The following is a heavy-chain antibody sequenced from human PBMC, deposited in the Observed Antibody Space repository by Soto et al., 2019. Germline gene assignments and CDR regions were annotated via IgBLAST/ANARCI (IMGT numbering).Heavy chain of an antibody. CDR2: ISFDGGDT. CDR1: GFSLSDYG. CDR3: ARGRWQKYCANPYCFTFDS. Sequence: QVQLVESGGGVVQPGRSLRLSCTASGFSLSDYGMHWVRQAPGKGLPWVAFISFDGGDTYYADSLRGRFTVSRDNSKDTLYLQVNSLRDDDTAVFYCARGRWQKYCANPYCFTFDSWGQGTLVTVSS. V-gene: IGHV3-30*03. J-gene: IGHJ4*02. D-gene: IGHD2-21*01.